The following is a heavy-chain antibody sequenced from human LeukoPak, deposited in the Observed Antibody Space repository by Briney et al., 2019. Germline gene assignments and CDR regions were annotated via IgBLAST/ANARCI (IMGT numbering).Heavy chain of an antibody. J-gene: IGHJ5*02. V-gene: IGHV1-18*01. CDR2: ISAYNGNT. CDR3: ARVPGITGTTGWFDP. Sequence: ASVKVSCKASGYTFTSYGISWVRQAPGQGLEWMGWISAYNGNTNYAQKLQGRVTMTPDTSTSTAYMELRSLRSDDTAVYYCARVPGITGTTGWFDPWGQGTLVTVSS. D-gene: IGHD1-7*01. CDR1: GYTFTSYG.